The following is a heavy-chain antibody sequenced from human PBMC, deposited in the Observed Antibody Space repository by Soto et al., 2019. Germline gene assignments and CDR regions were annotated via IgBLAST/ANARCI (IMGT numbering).Heavy chain of an antibody. CDR3: ARLEGLATTSYYFDF. CDR2: IYYRGIA. J-gene: IGHJ4*02. V-gene: IGHV4-39*01. Sequence: SETLSLTCSVSDDSINSDDYYWGWIRQPPGKGLEWIGSIYYRGIAYYNPSLQTRVTISLDKSKSQFPLKLNSVTAADSAVYFCARLEGLATTSYYFDFWGPGALVTVSS. D-gene: IGHD3-9*01. CDR1: DDSINSDDYY.